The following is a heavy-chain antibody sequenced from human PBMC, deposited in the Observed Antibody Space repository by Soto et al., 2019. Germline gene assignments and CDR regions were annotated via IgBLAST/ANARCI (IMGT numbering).Heavy chain of an antibody. Sequence: SETLSLTCTVSGGSISSSSYYWGWIRQPPGKGLEWIGSIYYSGSTYYNPSLKSRVTISVDTSKNQFSLKLSSVTAADTAVYYCATATGAVAGPRYYGMDVWGQGTTVTVSS. V-gene: IGHV4-39*07. CDR1: GGSISSSSYY. J-gene: IGHJ6*02. D-gene: IGHD6-19*01. CDR3: ATATGAVAGPRYYGMDV. CDR2: IYYSGST.